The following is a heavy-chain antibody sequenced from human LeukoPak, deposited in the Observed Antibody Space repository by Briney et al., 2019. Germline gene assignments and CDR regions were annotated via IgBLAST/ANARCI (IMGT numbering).Heavy chain of an antibody. CDR2: IGISSGNT. D-gene: IGHD5-24*01. CDR3: ARDYKYAFDN. J-gene: IGHJ4*02. CDR1: GFRFSDYS. V-gene: IGHV3-48*01. Sequence: GGSLRLSCAAPGFRFSDYSMNWVRQAPGKGLEWISYIGISSGNTNYADSVKGRFTISGDKAKNSLYLQMNSLRVEDTAVYYCARDYKYAFDNWGQGTLVTVSS.